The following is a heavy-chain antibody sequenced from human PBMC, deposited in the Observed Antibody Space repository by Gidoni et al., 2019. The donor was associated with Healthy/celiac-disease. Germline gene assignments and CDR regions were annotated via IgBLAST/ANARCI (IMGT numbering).Heavy chain of an antibody. D-gene: IGHD2-2*02. CDR1: GYTFTSYD. CDR3: ARGPRGGCSSTSCYIPVNDY. CDR2: MNPNSGNT. Sequence: QVQLVQSGAEVKKPGASVKVSCKASGYTFTSYDINWVRQATGQGLEWMGWMNPNSGNTGYAQKFQGRVTMTRNTSISTAYMELSSLRSEDTAVYYCARGPRGGCSSTSCYIPVNDYWGQGTLVTVSS. V-gene: IGHV1-8*01. J-gene: IGHJ4*02.